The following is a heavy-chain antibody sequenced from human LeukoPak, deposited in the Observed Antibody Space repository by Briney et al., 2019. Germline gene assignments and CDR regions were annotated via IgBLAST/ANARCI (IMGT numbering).Heavy chain of an antibody. CDR1: GGTFSSYA. Sequence: GASVKVSCKASGGTFSSYAISWVRQAPGQGLEWMGGIIPIFGTANYAQKFQGRVTITADESTSTAYMELSSLRSEDTAVYYCARAGPCGGDCYWFDPWGQGTLVTVSS. D-gene: IGHD2-21*02. CDR3: ARAGPCGGDCYWFDP. CDR2: IIPIFGTA. V-gene: IGHV1-69*13. J-gene: IGHJ5*02.